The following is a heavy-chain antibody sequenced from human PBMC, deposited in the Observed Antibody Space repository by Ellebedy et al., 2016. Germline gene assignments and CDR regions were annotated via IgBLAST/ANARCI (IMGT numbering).Heavy chain of an antibody. CDR2: VSYTGST. J-gene: IGHJ4*02. D-gene: IGHD1-26*01. CDR3: ARQGGSYPYHFDY. CDR1: GGSISSYY. V-gene: IGHV4-39*01. Sequence: SETLSLTCTISGGSISSYYWGWVRQPPGKGLEWFGTVSYTGSTFYKPSLRGRVAISVDTSKDQFSLKLSSVTAADTAVYYCARQGGSYPYHFDYWGQGTLVTVSS.